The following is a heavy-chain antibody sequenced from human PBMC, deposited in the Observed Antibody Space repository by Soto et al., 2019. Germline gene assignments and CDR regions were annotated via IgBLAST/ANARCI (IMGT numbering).Heavy chain of an antibody. CDR1: ELSLTGNS. Sequence: RSLRLSCAVYELSLTGNSMWCARHAPEKGLEWVSAISGHGDATFYADSVKGRFTISRDNSKNTLYLQVNSLRAEDTALYYCAKYLVSMVRGLFIFTNVWGQGTLVTVSS. CDR2: ISGHGDAT. J-gene: IGHJ4*02. D-gene: IGHD3-10*01. V-gene: IGHV3-23*01. CDR3: AKYLVSMVRGLFIFTNV.